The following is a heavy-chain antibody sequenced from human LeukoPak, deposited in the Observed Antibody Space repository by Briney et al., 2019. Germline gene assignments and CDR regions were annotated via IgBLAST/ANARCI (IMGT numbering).Heavy chain of an antibody. CDR3: ATCRNGYPDF. D-gene: IGHD5-24*01. CDR1: GGSITSSSFY. CDR2: VDYSGSA. V-gene: IGHV4-39*01. J-gene: IGHJ4*02. Sequence: SETLSLTCTVSGGSITSSSFYWGWIRQSPGKRLEWIGRVDYSGSAAYNPSLKSRLTIFVDTSKNQFPLTLTSVTADDTAVYYCATCRNGYPDFWGKGIAVTVSS.